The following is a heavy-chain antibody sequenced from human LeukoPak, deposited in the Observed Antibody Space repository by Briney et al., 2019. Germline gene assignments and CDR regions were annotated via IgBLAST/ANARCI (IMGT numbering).Heavy chain of an antibody. CDR2: IIPILGIA. CDR3: ARFRQASYYYGSGSFDY. Sequence: SVKVSCKAFGGTFSSYAISWVRQAPGQGLEWMGRIIPILGIANYAQKFQGRVTITADKSTSTAYMELSSLRSEDTAVYYCARFRQASYYYGSGSFDYWGQGTLVTVSS. J-gene: IGHJ4*02. V-gene: IGHV1-69*04. D-gene: IGHD3-10*01. CDR1: GGTFSSYA.